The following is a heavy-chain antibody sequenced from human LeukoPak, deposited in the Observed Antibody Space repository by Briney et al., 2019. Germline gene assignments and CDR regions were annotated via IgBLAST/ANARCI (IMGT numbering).Heavy chain of an antibody. CDR1: GGSISSYY. CDR2: IYYSGST. CDR3: AKAGRDGYNPFDY. D-gene: IGHD5-24*01. J-gene: IGHJ4*02. Sequence: SETLSLTCTVSGGSISSYYWNWIRQPPGKGLEWIGYIYYSGSTNYNPSLKSRVTISVDTSKNQFSLNLSSVTAADTAVYYWAKAGRDGYNPFDYWGQGTLVTVSS. V-gene: IGHV4-59*08.